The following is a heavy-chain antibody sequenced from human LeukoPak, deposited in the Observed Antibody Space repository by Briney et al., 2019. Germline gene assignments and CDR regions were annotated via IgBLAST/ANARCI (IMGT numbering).Heavy chain of an antibody. CDR3: AGEGITMVRGDLYYYYYYYMDV. V-gene: IGHV1-2*02. D-gene: IGHD3-10*01. J-gene: IGHJ6*03. CDR1: GYTFTGYY. CDR2: INPNSGGT. Sequence: GASVKVSCKASGYTFTGYYMHWVRQAPGQGLEWMGWINPNSGGTNYAQKFQGRVTMTRDTSISTAYMELSRLRSDDTAVYYCAGEGITMVRGDLYYYYYYYMDVWGKGTTVTISS.